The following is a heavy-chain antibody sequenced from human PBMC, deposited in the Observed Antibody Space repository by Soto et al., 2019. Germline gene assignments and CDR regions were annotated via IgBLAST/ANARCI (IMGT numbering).Heavy chain of an antibody. Sequence: PSDTLSLTCPLSGTSVGGYYWTWIRQPPGKGLEWIGYIYYTGTTKYNPSLKSRVTISVDTSKNQFSLQLNSVTPEDTAVYYCAGGLGAFDFWGQGTMVTVSS. CDR2: IYYTGTT. J-gene: IGHJ3*01. CDR3: AGGLGAFDF. D-gene: IGHD3-16*01. V-gene: IGHV4-59*02. CDR1: GTSVGGYY.